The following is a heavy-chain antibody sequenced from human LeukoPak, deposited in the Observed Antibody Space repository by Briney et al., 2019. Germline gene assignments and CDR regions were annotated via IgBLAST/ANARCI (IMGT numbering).Heavy chain of an antibody. V-gene: IGHV4-4*02. D-gene: IGHD3-10*01. CDR3: ARVPYYGTGDYGMDV. Sequence: SGTLSLTCAVSGGSISSSNWWSWVRQPPGKGLEWIGEIYHSGSTNYNPSLKSRVTISVDKSKNQSSLKLSSVTAADTAVYYCARVPYYGTGDYGMDVWGKGTTVTVSS. CDR2: IYHSGST. CDR1: GGSISSSNW. J-gene: IGHJ6*04.